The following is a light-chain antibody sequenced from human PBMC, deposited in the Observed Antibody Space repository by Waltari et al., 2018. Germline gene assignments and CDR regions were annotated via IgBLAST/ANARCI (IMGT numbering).Light chain of an antibody. Sequence: QSALTQPASVSGSPGQSITISCTGTSSDVGGYNPVPWYQQHPDKAPKLIIYEVSNRPSGVSNRFSGSKSGNTASLTISGLQAEDESDYYCSSYTSSSTFVFGGGTKLTVL. J-gene: IGLJ2*01. CDR3: SSYTSSSTFV. V-gene: IGLV2-14*01. CDR2: EVS. CDR1: SSDVGGYNP.